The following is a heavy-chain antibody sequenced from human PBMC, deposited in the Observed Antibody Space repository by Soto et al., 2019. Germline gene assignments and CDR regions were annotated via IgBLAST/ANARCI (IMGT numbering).Heavy chain of an antibody. CDR3: AKAPSRITMIVVVTLPDY. CDR1: GFTFSSYG. CDR2: ISYDGSNK. J-gene: IGHJ4*02. D-gene: IGHD3-22*01. V-gene: IGHV3-30*18. Sequence: QVQLVESGGGVVQPGRSLRLSCAASGFTFSSYGMHWVRQAPGKGLEWVAVISYDGSNKYYADSVKGRFTISRDNSKNTLYLQMTRLTAEDTAVYYCAKAPSRITMIVVVTLPDYWGQGTLVTVSS.